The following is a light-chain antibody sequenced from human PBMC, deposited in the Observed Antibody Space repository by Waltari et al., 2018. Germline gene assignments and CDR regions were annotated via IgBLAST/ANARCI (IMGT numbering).Light chain of an antibody. V-gene: IGLV4-69*01. Sequence: QLVLTQSPSASASLGALVKLTCTQSSGHSRNVIACLQEQPGKGPRYLMKVNSEGSHSKGDEIPDRFSGSSSGAERYLTISSLQSEDEADYYCQTGGNGTWVFGGGTKLTVL. CDR1: SGHSRNV. CDR2: VNSEGSH. CDR3: QTGGNGTWV. J-gene: IGLJ3*02.